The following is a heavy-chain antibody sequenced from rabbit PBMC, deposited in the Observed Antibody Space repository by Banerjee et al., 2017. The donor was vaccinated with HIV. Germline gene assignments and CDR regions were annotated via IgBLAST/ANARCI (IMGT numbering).Heavy chain of an antibody. CDR3: VRGDDDYPTYFNL. J-gene: IGHJ4*01. Sequence: QSLEESGGDLVKPEASLTLTCTASGFSFSSGYDMCWVRQAPGKGLEWIACIAIGYGGTDYASWAKGRFTISKTSSTTVTLQMTSLTAADTATYFCVRGDDDYPTYFNLWGPGTLVTVS. D-gene: IGHD2-1*01. CDR1: GFSFSSGYD. CDR2: IAIGYGGT. V-gene: IGHV1S40*01.